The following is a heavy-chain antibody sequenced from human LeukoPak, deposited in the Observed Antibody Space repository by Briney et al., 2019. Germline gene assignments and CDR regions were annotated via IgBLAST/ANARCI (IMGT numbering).Heavy chain of an antibody. CDR3: ARAGENYYYYYYMDV. Sequence: ASVKVSCKASGYTFTSYYMHWVRQAPGQGLEWMGIINPSGGSTSYAQKFQGRVTMTRDMSTSTVYMELSSLRSEDAAVYYCARAGENYYYYYYMDVWGKGTTVTVSS. CDR1: GYTFTSYY. D-gene: IGHD3-10*01. CDR2: INPSGGST. V-gene: IGHV1-46*01. J-gene: IGHJ6*03.